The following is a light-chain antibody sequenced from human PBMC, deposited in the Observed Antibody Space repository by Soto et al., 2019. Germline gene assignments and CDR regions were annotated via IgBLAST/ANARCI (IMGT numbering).Light chain of an antibody. CDR3: QQSYNTPIT. Sequence: DIQMTHAPSTLSGSVGGRFTITCLASQGISTFLAWYQQHPGTAPKRLIYDASNLQSGVPSRFSGSGSGTDFTLTISSLQPEDFATYYCQQSYNTPITFGQGTPLET. J-gene: IGKJ5*01. V-gene: IGKV1-39*01. CDR1: QGISTF. CDR2: DAS.